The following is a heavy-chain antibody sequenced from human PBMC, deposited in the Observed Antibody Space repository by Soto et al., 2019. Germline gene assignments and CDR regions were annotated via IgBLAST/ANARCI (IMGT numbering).Heavy chain of an antibody. CDR2: ISGSGGST. Sequence: EVQLLESGGGLVQPGGSLRLSCAASGFTFSSYAMSWVRQAPGKGLEWVSAISGSGGSTYYADSVKGRFTISRDNSKNTLYLQMNSLRAEDTVVYYCAKDRSRWSQWELLLRWDAFDIWGQGTMAPVSS. CDR3: AKDRSRWSQWELLLRWDAFDI. CDR1: GFTFSSYA. J-gene: IGHJ3*02. V-gene: IGHV3-23*01. D-gene: IGHD1-26*01.